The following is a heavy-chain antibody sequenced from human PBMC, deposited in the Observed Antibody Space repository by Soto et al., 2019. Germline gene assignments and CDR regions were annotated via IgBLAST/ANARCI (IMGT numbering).Heavy chain of an antibody. Sequence: PGGSLRLSCAASGFTFSSYGMHWVRQAPGKGLEWVAVIWYDGSNKYYADSVKGRFAISRDNSKNTLYLQMNSLRAEDTAVYYCASRSPALDYWGQGTLVTVSS. J-gene: IGHJ4*02. D-gene: IGHD2-2*01. V-gene: IGHV3-33*01. CDR2: IWYDGSNK. CDR1: GFTFSSYG. CDR3: ASRSPALDY.